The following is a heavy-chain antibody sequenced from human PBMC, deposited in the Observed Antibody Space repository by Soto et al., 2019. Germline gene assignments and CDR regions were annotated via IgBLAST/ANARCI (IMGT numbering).Heavy chain of an antibody. Sequence: QITLKESGPTLVKPSQTLTLTCTFSGFSLNTSGVGVGWIRQPPGKALEWLALIYWDDDKRYSPSLKSRLTITKDISKNQVVLTMTDMDPVDTGTYYCAPTRGNCTRTRCRGSRSFDYWGQGTLLTVSS. CDR1: GFSLNTSGVG. CDR2: IYWDDDK. V-gene: IGHV2-5*02. CDR3: APTRGNCTRTRCRGSRSFDY. D-gene: IGHD2-2*01. J-gene: IGHJ4*02.